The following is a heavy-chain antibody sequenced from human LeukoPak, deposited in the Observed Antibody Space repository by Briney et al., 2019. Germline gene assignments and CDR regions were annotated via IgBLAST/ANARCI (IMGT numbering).Heavy chain of an antibody. J-gene: IGHJ4*02. D-gene: IGHD3-22*01. V-gene: IGHV1-46*01. CDR2: INPSGGST. CDR1: GYTFTSYY. Sequence: ASVKVSCKASGYTFTSYYMHWVRQAPGQGLEWMGIINPSGGSTSYAQKFQGRVTMTRDMSTSTVYMELSSLRSEDTAVYYCARGWAYYYDSSGYLGYFDYWGQGTLVTVSS. CDR3: ARGWAYYYDSSGYLGYFDY.